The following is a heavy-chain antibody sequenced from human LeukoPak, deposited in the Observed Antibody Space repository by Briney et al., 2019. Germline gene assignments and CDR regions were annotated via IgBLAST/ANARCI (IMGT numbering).Heavy chain of an antibody. V-gene: IGHV1-8*01. D-gene: IGHD4-17*01. J-gene: IGHJ4*02. CDR3: AKDKDDYGDYLFHY. CDR2: MNPNSGNT. CDR1: GYTFTSYD. Sequence: GASVKVSCKASGYTFTSYDINWVRQATGQGLEWMGWMNPNSGNTGYAQKFQGRVTMTRNTSISTAYMELSSLRSEDTAVYYCAKDKDDYGDYLFHYWGQGTLVTVSS.